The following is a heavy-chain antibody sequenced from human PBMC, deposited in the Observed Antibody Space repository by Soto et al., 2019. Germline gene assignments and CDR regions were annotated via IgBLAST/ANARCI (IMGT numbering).Heavy chain of an antibody. CDR1: GFTFSDYY. CDR2: ISSRGDVS. D-gene: IGHD3-16*02. V-gene: IGHV3-11*01. J-gene: IGHJ3*02. CDR3: ARLLSSGDGAFDI. Sequence: QVHLVESGGRLVRPGGSLILSCEASGFTFSDYYMAWVRQAPGKGLEWISYISSRGDVSFYADSVKGRFTLSRDNAKHSLYLQMNSLKVADTAVYYCARLLSSGDGAFDIWGQGTMVSVSS.